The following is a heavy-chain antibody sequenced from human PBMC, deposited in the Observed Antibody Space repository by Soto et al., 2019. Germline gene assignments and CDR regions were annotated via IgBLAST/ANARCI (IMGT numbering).Heavy chain of an antibody. CDR2: MNPNSGNT. D-gene: IGHD2-2*01. Sequence: AASVKVSCKASGYTFTSYDINWVRQATGQGLEWMGWMNPNSGNTGYAQKFQGRVTMTRNTSISTAYMELSSLRSEDTAVYYCARVRRLGYCSSTSCPRSVSYYYYYMDVWGKGTTVTVSS. CDR1: GYTFTSYD. V-gene: IGHV1-8*01. J-gene: IGHJ6*03. CDR3: ARVRRLGYCSSTSCPRSVSYYYYYMDV.